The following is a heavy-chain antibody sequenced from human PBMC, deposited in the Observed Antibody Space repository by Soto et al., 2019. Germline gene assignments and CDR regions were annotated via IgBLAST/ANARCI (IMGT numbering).Heavy chain of an antibody. CDR3: ARDASGVVPPFYYYGMDV. V-gene: IGHV4-31*03. D-gene: IGHD3-3*01. J-gene: IGHJ6*02. Sequence: SETLSLTCTVSGGSISSSSYYWGCIRQHAGKGLEWIGYIYYSGSTYYNPSLKSRVTISVDTSKNQFSLKLSSVTAADTAVYYCARDASGVVPPFYYYGMDVWGQGTTVTVS. CDR2: IYYSGST. CDR1: GGSISSSSYY.